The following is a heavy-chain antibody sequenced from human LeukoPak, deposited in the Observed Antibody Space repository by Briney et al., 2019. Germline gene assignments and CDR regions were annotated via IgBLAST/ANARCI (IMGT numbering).Heavy chain of an antibody. V-gene: IGHV3-23*01. CDR3: AKEKQTGMYYFDY. CDR2: ITGNGANT. J-gene: IGHJ4*02. D-gene: IGHD3-10*01. CDR1: GFTFSSYG. Sequence: PGGSLRLSCAASGFTFSSYGMSWVRQAPGKGLEWVSAITGNGANTFYADSVKGRFTISRDNSKNTMYLQMNSLRAEDTALYYCAKEKQTGMYYFDYWGQGALVTVSS.